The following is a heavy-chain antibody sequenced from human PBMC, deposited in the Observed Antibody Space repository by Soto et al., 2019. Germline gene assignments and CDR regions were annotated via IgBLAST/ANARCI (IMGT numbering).Heavy chain of an antibody. CDR3: ARGSNGYHFDY. J-gene: IGHJ4*02. CDR2: ISSNGHST. CDR1: GFTFSNYA. Sequence: EVQLVESGGGLVQPGGSLRLSYAASGFTFSNYAMHWVRQAPGKGLEYVSTISSNGHSTDYANSVKGRFTISRDNSMNTLYLQMGSLRAEDMAVYYCARGSNGYHFDYWGQGTLVTVSS. D-gene: IGHD5-12*01. V-gene: IGHV3-64*01.